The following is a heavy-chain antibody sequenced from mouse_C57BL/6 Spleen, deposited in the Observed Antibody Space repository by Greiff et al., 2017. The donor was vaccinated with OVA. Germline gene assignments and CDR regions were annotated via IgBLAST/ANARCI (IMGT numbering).Heavy chain of an antibody. Sequence: QVQLQQSGPELVKPGASVKISCKASGYAFSSSWMNWVKQRPGKGLEWIGRIYPGDGDTNYNGKFKGTATLTADKSSSTAYMQLSSLTSEDSAVYFCARAGTYYFDYWGQGTTLTVSS. CDR2: IYPGDGDT. CDR1: GYAFSSSW. CDR3: ARAGTYYFDY. D-gene: IGHD4-1*01. J-gene: IGHJ2*01. V-gene: IGHV1-82*01.